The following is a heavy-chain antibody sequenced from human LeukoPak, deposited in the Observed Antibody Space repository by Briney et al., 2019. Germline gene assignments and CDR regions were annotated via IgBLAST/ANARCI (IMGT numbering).Heavy chain of an antibody. CDR1: GFTFDDYA. CDR2: ISWNSGSI. D-gene: IGHD3-10*01. CDR3: ARSAGIGRDY. J-gene: IGHJ4*02. V-gene: IGHV3-9*01. Sequence: HPGGSLRLSCAASGFTFDDYAMHWVRQAPGKGLEWVSGISWNSGSIGYADSVKGRFTISRDSSKNTLYLQMNSLRAEDTAVYYCARSAGIGRDYWGQGTLVTVSS.